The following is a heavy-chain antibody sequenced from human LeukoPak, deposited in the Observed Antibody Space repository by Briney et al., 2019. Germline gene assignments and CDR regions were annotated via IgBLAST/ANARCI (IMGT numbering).Heavy chain of an antibody. Sequence: PGGSLRLSCAASGFTFSTYGLTWVRQAPGKGLEWVSLISGDTKYTYYADSVKGRFTISRDDSKNTLFLQMNSLRAEDTAVYYCAKARGYSDYSGYGTFDYWGQGALVTVSS. V-gene: IGHV3-23*01. CDR3: AKARGYSDYSGYGTFDY. CDR2: ISGDTKYT. D-gene: IGHD3-22*01. J-gene: IGHJ4*02. CDR1: GFTFSTYG.